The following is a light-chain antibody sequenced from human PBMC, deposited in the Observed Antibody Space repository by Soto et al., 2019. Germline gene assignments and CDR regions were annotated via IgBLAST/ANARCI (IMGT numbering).Light chain of an antibody. CDR1: SSDVGSYNL. J-gene: IGLJ1*01. CDR3: NAYTSSSTLV. CDR2: EVS. Sequence: QSALTQPASVSGSPGQWVTISCTGTSSDVGSYNLVSWYQQHPGKAPKLLIYEVSKRPSGVSNRFSGSKSGNTVSLTISGVQAEDESDYYCNAYTSSSTLVFGTGTKLTVL. V-gene: IGLV2-14*02.